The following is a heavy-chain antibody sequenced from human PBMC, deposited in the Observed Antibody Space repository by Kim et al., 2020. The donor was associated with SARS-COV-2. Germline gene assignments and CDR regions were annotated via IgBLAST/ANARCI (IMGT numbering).Heavy chain of an antibody. CDR2: ST. Sequence: STNYNPSLNSRVTIAVDTSKNQFSLKLSSVTAADTAVYYCARVGGYDFGYWGQGTLVTVSS. CDR3: ARVGGYDFGY. D-gene: IGHD5-12*01. J-gene: IGHJ4*02. V-gene: IGHV4-34*01.